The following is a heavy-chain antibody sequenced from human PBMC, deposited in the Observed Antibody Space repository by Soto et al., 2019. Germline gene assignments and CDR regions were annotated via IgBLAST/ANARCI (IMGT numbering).Heavy chain of an antibody. CDR3: ALTGYYDVDY. Sequence: QVQLQESGPGLVRPSQTLSLTCTVSGCSISSGNYYWSWIRQPPGKRLEWIGNIYYSGCTYYNPSLKSRVTISVDTSMNQFSLKVSSVTAADTAVYYCALTGYYDVDYWGQGTLVTVSS. CDR2: IYYSGCT. D-gene: IGHD3-9*01. V-gene: IGHV4-30-4*01. J-gene: IGHJ4*02. CDR1: GCSISSGNYY.